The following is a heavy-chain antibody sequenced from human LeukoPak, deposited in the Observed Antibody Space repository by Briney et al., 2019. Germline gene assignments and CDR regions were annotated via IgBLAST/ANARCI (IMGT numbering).Heavy chain of an antibody. CDR3: ARRGYSSSWYYSYFDY. CDR2: IYYSGST. J-gene: IGHJ4*02. CDR1: GGSISSYY. Sequence: PSETLSLTCTVSGGSISSYYWSWIRQPPGKGLEWIGYIYYSGSTNYNPSLKSRVTISVDTSKNQFSLKLSSVPAADTAVYYCARRGYSSSWYYSYFDYWGRGTPVTVSS. D-gene: IGHD6-13*01. V-gene: IGHV4-59*08.